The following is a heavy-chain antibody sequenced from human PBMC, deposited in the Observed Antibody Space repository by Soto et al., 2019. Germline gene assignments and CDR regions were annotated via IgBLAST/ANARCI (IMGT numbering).Heavy chain of an antibody. CDR3: VKDRSLAGADIYYLES. V-gene: IGHV3-64D*06. J-gene: IGHJ4*02. CDR1: VFTFSSYG. Sequence: GGSLRLSCSGSVFTFSSYGMHWVRQAPGKGLEFVSAILGSGRTTYYADSVKGRFTISRDNSKSTLYLQMSSLRADDTAVYYCVKDRSLAGADIYYLESWVQGTMVAVSS. CDR2: ILGSGRTT. D-gene: IGHD6-19*01.